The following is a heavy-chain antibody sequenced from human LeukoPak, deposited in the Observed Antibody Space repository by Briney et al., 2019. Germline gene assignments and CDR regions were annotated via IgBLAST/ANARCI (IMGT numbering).Heavy chain of an antibody. J-gene: IGHJ4*02. Sequence: GGSLRLSCAASGFTFSSYGMHWVRQAPGKGLEWVAVISYDGNNKNYADSVKGRFTISRDNSKNTLYLQMNSLRVEDTAVYYCARDLQIYCASTSCYPFDYWGQGSLVTVSS. V-gene: IGHV3-30*19. CDR3: ARDLQIYCASTSCYPFDY. D-gene: IGHD2-2*01. CDR1: GFTFSSYG. CDR2: ISYDGNNK.